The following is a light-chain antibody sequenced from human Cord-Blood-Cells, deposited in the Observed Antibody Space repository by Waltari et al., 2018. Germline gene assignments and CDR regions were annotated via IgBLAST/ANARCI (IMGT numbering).Light chain of an antibody. Sequence: QSALTQPPSASGSPGQSVTISCTGTSSDVGGYNYVSWYQQHPGKAPKRMIYGVSRRPSGVPDRFSGSKSGNAASLTVSGLQAEDEADYYCSSYAGSNNVVFGGGTKLTVL. CDR2: GVS. CDR1: SSDVGGYNY. CDR3: SSYAGSNNVV. J-gene: IGLJ2*01. V-gene: IGLV2-8*01.